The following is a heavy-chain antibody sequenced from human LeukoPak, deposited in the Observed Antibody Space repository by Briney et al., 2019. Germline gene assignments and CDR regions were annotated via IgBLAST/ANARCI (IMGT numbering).Heavy chain of an antibody. CDR1: GGSISSYY. CDR2: IYTSGST. V-gene: IGHV4-4*07. D-gene: IGHD2-21*01. CDR3: ARDFTLAYWADAFDI. J-gene: IGHJ3*02. Sequence: SETLSLTCTVSGGSISSYYWSWIRQPAGKGLEWIGRIYTSGSTNYNPSLKSRVTMSVDTSKNQFSLKLSSVTAADTAVYYCARDFTLAYWADAFDIWGQGTMVTVSS.